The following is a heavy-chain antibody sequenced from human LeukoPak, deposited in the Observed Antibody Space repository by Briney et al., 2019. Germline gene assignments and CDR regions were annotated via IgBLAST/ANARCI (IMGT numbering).Heavy chain of an antibody. CDR1: GFTFSSYA. D-gene: IGHD2-21*01. CDR2: ISGYGGTT. CDR3: AKVRSPLANCCGDCYSPFDY. Sequence: QPGGSLRLSCAASGFTFSSYAMSWVRQAPGKGLEWVSGISGYGGTTYHADSVEGRFTISRDNSKNTLYLQMNSLIAEDTAVYYCAKVRSPLANCCGDCYSPFDYWGQGTLVTVSS. V-gene: IGHV3-23*01. J-gene: IGHJ4*02.